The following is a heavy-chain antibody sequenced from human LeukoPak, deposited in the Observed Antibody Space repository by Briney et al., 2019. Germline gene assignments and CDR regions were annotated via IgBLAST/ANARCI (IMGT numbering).Heavy chain of an antibody. CDR1: GYTFTSYG. D-gene: IGHD3-22*01. CDR3: ATYSSGLDAFDI. Sequence: PRASVKVSCKASGYTFTSYGISWVRQAPGQGLEWMGWISAYNGNTNYAQKLRGRVTMTTDTSTSTAYMELRSLRSDDTAVYYCATYSSGLDAFDILGQGTMVTVSS. J-gene: IGHJ3*02. V-gene: IGHV1-18*01. CDR2: ISAYNGNT.